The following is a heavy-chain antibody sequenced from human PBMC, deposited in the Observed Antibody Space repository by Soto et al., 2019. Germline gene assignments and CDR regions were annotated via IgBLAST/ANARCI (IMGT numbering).Heavy chain of an antibody. Sequence: QLQLQESGPGLVKPSETLSLTCTVSGGSISSSSYYWGWIRQPPGKGLEWIGSIYYSGSTYYNPSLKSRVTISVDTSKNQFSLKLSSVTAADTAVYYCARGDGAATFFDYWGQGTLVTVSS. CDR2: IYYSGST. CDR3: ARGDGAATFFDY. CDR1: GGSISSSSYY. D-gene: IGHD2-21*02. J-gene: IGHJ4*02. V-gene: IGHV4-39*01.